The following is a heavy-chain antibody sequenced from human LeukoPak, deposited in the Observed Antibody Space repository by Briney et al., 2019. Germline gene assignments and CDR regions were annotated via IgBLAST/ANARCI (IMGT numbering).Heavy chain of an antibody. CDR1: GFTFSSYW. J-gene: IGHJ4*02. Sequence: GGSLGLSCAASGFTFSSYWMSWVRQAPGKGLEWVANIKQDGSEKYYADSVKGRFTISRDNSKNTLYLQMNSLRAEDTAVYYCAREDLAVAGAHLRYWGQGTLVTVSS. CDR2: IKQDGSEK. CDR3: AREDLAVAGAHLRY. D-gene: IGHD6-19*01. V-gene: IGHV3-7*01.